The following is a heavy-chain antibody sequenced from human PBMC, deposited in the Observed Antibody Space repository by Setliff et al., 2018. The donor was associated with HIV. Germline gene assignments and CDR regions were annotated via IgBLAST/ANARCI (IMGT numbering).Heavy chain of an antibody. J-gene: IGHJ5*02. Sequence: GESLKISCQGSGYSFNSYWIGWVRQMPGKGLEWMGIIFPYDSDTTYSPSFQGQVTISADTSINTAYLHWSSLKASDTAMYYCVRHVSSSAVFDPWGQGTLVTVSS. CDR1: GYSFNSYW. D-gene: IGHD3-10*01. CDR2: IFPYDSDT. CDR3: VRHVSSSAVFDP. V-gene: IGHV5-51*01.